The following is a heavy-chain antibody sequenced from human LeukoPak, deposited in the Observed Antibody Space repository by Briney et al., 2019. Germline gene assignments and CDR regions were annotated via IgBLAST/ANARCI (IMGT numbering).Heavy chain of an antibody. CDR2: INHSGST. J-gene: IGHJ4*02. V-gene: IGHV4-34*01. D-gene: IGHD3-22*01. Sequence: SETLSLTCAVYGGSFSGYYWSWIRQPPGKGLEWIGEINHSGSTNYNPSLKSRVTISVDTSKNQFSLKLSSVTAADTAVYYCARAAYYYDSSGYYYFDYWGQGTLVTVSS. CDR3: ARAAYYYDSSGYYYFDY. CDR1: GGSFSGYY.